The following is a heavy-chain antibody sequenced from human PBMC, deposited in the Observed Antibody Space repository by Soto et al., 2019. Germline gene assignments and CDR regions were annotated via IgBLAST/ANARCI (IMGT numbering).Heavy chain of an antibody. Sequence: SETLSLTCTVSGDSIRSSSYWGWIRQPPGKGLEWIGSIYSTGNTYYNPSLNSQVTVSVDTSKNQFSLNVISVTAADTAGYYCRRSSRYSTDVWGQGTTVTVSS. CDR1: GDSIRSSSY. CDR3: RRSSRYSTDV. J-gene: IGHJ6*02. CDR2: IYSTGNT. D-gene: IGHD6-13*01. V-gene: IGHV4-39*01.